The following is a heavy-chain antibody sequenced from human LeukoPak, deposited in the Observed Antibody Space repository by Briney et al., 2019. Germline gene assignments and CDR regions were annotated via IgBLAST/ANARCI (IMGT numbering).Heavy chain of an antibody. D-gene: IGHD5-24*01. CDR2: MYHSGSP. V-gene: IGHV4-38-2*01. J-gene: IGHJ4*02. Sequence: PSETLSLTCSVSGYSISSGYYWGWIRQPPGKGLEWIGSMYHSGSPYYNPSLKSRVTISVDTSKNQFSLQLSSVTAADTAVYYCARRSYNSPFRYWGQGTLVTVSS. CDR3: ARRSYNSPFRY. CDR1: GYSISSGYY.